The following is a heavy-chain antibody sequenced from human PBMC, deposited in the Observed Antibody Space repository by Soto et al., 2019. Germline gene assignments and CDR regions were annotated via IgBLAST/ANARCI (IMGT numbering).Heavy chain of an antibody. J-gene: IGHJ4*02. CDR2: ISAYNGNT. V-gene: IGHV1-18*01. Sequence: VKVSCKASGYTFTSYGISWVRQAPGQELEWMGWISAYNGNTNYAQILQGRVTMTTDTSTSTAYMELRSLRSDDTAVYYCARDRREKPWPPNGAYWGQGTLVTVSS. D-gene: IGHD6-19*01. CDR3: ARDRREKPWPPNGAY. CDR1: GYTFTSYG.